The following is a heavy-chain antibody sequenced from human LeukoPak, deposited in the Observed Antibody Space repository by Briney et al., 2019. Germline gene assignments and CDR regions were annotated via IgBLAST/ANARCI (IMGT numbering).Heavy chain of an antibody. Sequence: GRSLRLSCAASGFTFTNYAMNWVRQAPGKGLEWVATVSYDGTDTSYADSVKGRFAIFRDNSKNTLYLQMNSLRTEDTAVYYCARQVAATAILSDWFDPWGQGTLVTVSS. CDR3: ARQVAATAILSDWFDP. V-gene: IGHV3-30*09. D-gene: IGHD2-15*01. CDR1: GFTFTNYA. J-gene: IGHJ5*02. CDR2: VSYDGTDT.